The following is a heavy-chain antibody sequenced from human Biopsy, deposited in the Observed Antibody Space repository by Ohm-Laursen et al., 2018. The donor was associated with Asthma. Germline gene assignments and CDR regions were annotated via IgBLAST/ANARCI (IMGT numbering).Heavy chain of an antibody. CDR2: IYYSGST. J-gene: IGHJ4*02. V-gene: IGHV4-31*02. D-gene: IGHD3-22*01. CDR1: YGSITSGGYY. CDR3: ARAQDYYDSRGYYRSFDY. Sequence: QTLSLTCTVSYGSITSGGYYWTWIRQHPGKGLEWIGFIYYSGSTYYNPSLKSRVSISIDTSKNQFSLKLSPVTAADTAVYYCARAQDYYDSRGYYRSFDYWGQGTLVTVSS.